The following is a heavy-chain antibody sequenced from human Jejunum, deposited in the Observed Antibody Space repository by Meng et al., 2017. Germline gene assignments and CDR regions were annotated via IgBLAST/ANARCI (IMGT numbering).Heavy chain of an antibody. D-gene: IGHD2-2*01. CDR2: IYYSGTT. CDR1: GDSIRGADYY. V-gene: IGHV4-30-4*01. Sequence: QVELQESGPGLVKPSQTLSLPCSVSGDSIRGADYYWTWIRQAPGKGLEWIGYIYYSGTTYYNPSLKTRLILSVDTSTNRFSLNLSSVAAADTAMYYCARSRVVPAAYFDSWGHGTLVTVSS. J-gene: IGHJ4*01. CDR3: ARSRVVPAAYFDS.